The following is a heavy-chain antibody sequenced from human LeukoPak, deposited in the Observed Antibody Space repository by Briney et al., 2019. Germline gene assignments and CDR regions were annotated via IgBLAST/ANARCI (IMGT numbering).Heavy chain of an antibody. Sequence: PGGSLRLSCATSGFTFSSYTMNWVRQAPGKGLEWVSGISGSDGSTYYADSVKGRFTISRDNSKNTLYLQMNSLRVEDTAVYYCAKDPPGAGPDFDCWGQGTLATVSS. J-gene: IGHJ4*02. CDR3: AKDPPGAGPDFDC. CDR2: ISGSDGST. D-gene: IGHD6-19*01. V-gene: IGHV3-23*01. CDR1: GFTFSSYT.